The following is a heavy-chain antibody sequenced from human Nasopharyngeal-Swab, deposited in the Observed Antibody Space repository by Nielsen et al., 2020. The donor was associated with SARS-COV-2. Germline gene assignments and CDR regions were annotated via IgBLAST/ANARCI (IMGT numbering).Heavy chain of an antibody. D-gene: IGHD6-13*01. V-gene: IGHV3-23*01. CDR3: AKRGPQLDWRYFDY. Sequence: LKISCAASGFTFSSRAMSWVRQAPGKGLEWVSTIDDGARTYFADSVKGRFTLSRDNSKNTVYLQMNSLSAEDTAVYYCAKRGPQLDWRYFDYWGQGTLVTVSS. J-gene: IGHJ4*02. CDR2: IDDGART. CDR1: GFTFSSRA.